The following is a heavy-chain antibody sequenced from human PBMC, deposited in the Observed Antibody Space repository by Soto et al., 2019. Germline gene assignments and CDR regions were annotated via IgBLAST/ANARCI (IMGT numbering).Heavy chain of an antibody. CDR2: ISSSSSYR. CDR3: VSGCTNGVCYGAYYYYYGMDV. V-gene: IGHV3-21*01. J-gene: IGHJ6*02. CDR1: GFTFSTYG. Sequence: LGGSLRLSCAVSGFTFSTYGMSWVRQAPGKGLEWVSSISSSSSYRDYAGSVKGRFTISRDNAKNSLYLQMNSLRAEDTAVYYCVSGCTNGVCYGAYYYYYGMDVWGQGTTVTVSS. D-gene: IGHD2-8*01.